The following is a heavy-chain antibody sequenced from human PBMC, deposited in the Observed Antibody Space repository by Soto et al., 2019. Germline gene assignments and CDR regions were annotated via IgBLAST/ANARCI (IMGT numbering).Heavy chain of an antibody. D-gene: IGHD6-13*01. CDR3: VSLPFLATAGSFY. Sequence: PGGSLRLSCAASGFTFSSYSMNWVRQAPGKGLEYVSAISSSSSSIYYADSVKGRFTISRDNSKNTLYLQMSSLRAEDTAVYYCVSLPFLATAGSFYWGQGTLVTVS. CDR1: GFTFSSYS. J-gene: IGHJ4*02. CDR2: ISSSSSSI. V-gene: IGHV3-64D*08.